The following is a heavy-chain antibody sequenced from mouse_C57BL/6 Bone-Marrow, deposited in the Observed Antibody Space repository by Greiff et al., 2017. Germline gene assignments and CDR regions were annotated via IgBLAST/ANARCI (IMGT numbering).Heavy chain of an antibody. CDR1: GYTFTEYT. CDR3: ARHPYYDYDLHYAMDY. D-gene: IGHD2-4*01. J-gene: IGHJ4*01. V-gene: IGHV1-62-2*01. Sequence: VQLQQSGAELVKPGASVKLSCKASGYTFTEYTIHWVKQRSGQGLEWIGWYDPGSGSIKYNEKFKDKATLIAVKSSSTVYMERSRLTSEDYSVYFCARHPYYDYDLHYAMDYWGQGTSVTVSS. CDR2: YDPGSGSI.